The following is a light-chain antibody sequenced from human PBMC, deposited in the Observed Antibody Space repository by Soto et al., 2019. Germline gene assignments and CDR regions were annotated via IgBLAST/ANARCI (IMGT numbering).Light chain of an antibody. CDR1: QDIRGA. J-gene: IGKJ5*01. CDR3: QQFNTSQIT. V-gene: IGKV1-13*02. CDR2: DVS. Sequence: AIQLTQSPSSLSASVGDRVTITCRASQDIRGALAWYQQKPGKPPKLLIFDVSSFHSGVPSRFSGSGSGTDFTLTISSLQPEDFATYYCQQFNTSQITFGQGTRLEIK.